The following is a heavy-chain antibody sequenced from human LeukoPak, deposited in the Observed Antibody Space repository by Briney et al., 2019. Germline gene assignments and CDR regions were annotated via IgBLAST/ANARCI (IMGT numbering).Heavy chain of an antibody. V-gene: IGHV5-51*01. J-gene: IGHJ4*02. Sequence: GESLKISCKGSGYSFTSYWIGWVRQMPGKGLEWMGLIYPGDSDTRYSPSFQGQVTTSADKSITTAYLQWSSLKASDTAMYYCARRSSSSWYPPPFDYWGQGTLVTVSS. D-gene: IGHD6-13*01. CDR1: GYSFTSYW. CDR2: IYPGDSDT. CDR3: ARRSSSSWYPPPFDY.